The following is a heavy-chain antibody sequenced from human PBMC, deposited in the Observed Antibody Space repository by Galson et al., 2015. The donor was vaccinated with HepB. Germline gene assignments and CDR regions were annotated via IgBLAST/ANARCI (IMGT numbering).Heavy chain of an antibody. V-gene: IGHV4-38-2*02. D-gene: IGHD3-10*01. CDR2: IYYSGST. CDR3: ARNVTMIRGRVRFDSFDV. CDR1: NHFISSHYY. Sequence: LSLTCNVLNHFISSHYYWAWIRQSPGKGLEWIGSIYYSGSTHYSPSLRSRITMAVDTSKNQFSLELNSVTAADSAIYFCARNVTMIRGRVRFDSFDVWGPGTIVTVST. J-gene: IGHJ3*01.